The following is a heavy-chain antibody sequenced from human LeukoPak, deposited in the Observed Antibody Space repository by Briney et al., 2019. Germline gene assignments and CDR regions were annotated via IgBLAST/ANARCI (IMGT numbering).Heavy chain of an antibody. D-gene: IGHD2-15*01. Sequence: GGSLRLSCAASGFTFSSYGMSWVRQAPGKGLEWVSSITGSGGSRYYADPVKGRFTISRDNSKNTLYLQMNSLRAEDTAVYYCAKGTTILPGVFDYWGQGTLVTVSS. J-gene: IGHJ4*02. CDR1: GFTFSSYG. CDR2: ITGSGGSR. V-gene: IGHV3-23*01. CDR3: AKGTTILPGVFDY.